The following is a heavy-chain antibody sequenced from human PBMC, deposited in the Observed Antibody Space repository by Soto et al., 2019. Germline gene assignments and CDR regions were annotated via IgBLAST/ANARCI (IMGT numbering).Heavy chain of an antibody. Sequence: SETLSLTCTVSGGSISSVNYYCSWIRQHPGKGLEWIGYIYHSGSTYYNPSLKSRVSISVDRSKNQFSLKLVSVTAADTAVYYCARTYSAYDKGYWFDPWGQGTLVTVS. CDR3: ARTYSAYDKGYWFDP. J-gene: IGHJ5*02. V-gene: IGHV4-31*03. CDR1: GGSISSVNYY. CDR2: IYHSGST. D-gene: IGHD5-12*01.